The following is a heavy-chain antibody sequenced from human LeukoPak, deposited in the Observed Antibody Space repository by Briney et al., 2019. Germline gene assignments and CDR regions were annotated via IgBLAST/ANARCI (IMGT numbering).Heavy chain of an antibody. Sequence: SETLSLTCTVSGGSISSYYWSWIRQPPGKGLEWIGYIYYSGSTNYNPSLKSRVTISVDTSKNQFSLKLSSVTAADTAVYYCARERSSSWDSDAFDIWGQGTMVTVSS. CDR3: ARERSSSWDSDAFDI. CDR2: IYYSGST. V-gene: IGHV4-59*01. CDR1: GGSISSYY. D-gene: IGHD6-13*01. J-gene: IGHJ3*02.